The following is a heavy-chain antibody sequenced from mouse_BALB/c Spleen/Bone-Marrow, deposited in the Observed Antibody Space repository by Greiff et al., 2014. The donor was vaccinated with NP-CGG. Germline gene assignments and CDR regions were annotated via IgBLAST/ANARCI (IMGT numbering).Heavy chain of an antibody. CDR2: IDPATGYF. Sequence: EVQLVESVAEIVKPGASVKLSCTVSGFNIRDSYMNWVKQRPEQGLEWIGRIDPATGYFKYDPKLQDKATITVDTSSNTAYLHLSSLTSEDTAVYYCALDVGETTNFDYWGQGTTLTVSS. CDR1: GFNIRDSY. J-gene: IGHJ2*01. V-gene: IGHV14-3*02. CDR3: ALDVGETTNFDY. D-gene: IGHD2-1*01.